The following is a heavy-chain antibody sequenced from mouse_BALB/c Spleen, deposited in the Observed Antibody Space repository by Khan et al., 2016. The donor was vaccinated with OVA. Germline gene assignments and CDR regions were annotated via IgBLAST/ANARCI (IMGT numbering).Heavy chain of an antibody. CDR1: GYTFTDYN. D-gene: IGHD1-1*01. V-gene: IGHV1S29*02. J-gene: IGHJ3*01. Sequence: VQLQQSGPELVKPGASVKISCKASGYTFTDYNLDWVMQSHGKSLEWVGYIFPNSGDSGYNQKFKTKATLTVDSSSNTAYMDLRSPTSEDSAVYYCVRSGYGSFAYWGQGTLVTVSA. CDR3: VRSGYGSFAY. CDR2: IFPNSGDS.